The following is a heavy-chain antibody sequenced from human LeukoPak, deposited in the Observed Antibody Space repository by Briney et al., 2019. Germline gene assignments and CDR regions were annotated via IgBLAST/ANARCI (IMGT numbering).Heavy chain of an antibody. CDR3: AKVLLRGFVTRSFYFDY. D-gene: IGHD3-9*01. CDR2: IYGDGSFT. CDR1: GFTFSNFW. J-gene: IGHJ4*02. Sequence: GGSLRLSCAASGFTFSNFWMHWVRQAPGKGLVWVALIYGDGSFTRYADSVKGRFTISRDNAKNTVYLQMNSLRAEDTAVYYCAKVLLRGFVTRSFYFDYWGQGTLVTVSS. V-gene: IGHV3-74*01.